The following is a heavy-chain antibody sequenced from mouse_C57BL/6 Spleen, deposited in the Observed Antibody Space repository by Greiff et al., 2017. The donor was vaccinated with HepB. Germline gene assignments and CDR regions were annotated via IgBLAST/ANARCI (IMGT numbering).Heavy chain of an antibody. CDR3: ARTHGYDYAMDY. CDR2: IYWDDDK. D-gene: IGHD2-2*01. J-gene: IGHJ4*01. CDR1: GFSLSTSGMG. Sequence: QVTLKESGPGILQSSQTLSLTCSFSGFSLSTSGMGVSWIRQPSGKGLEWLAHIYWDDDKRYNPSLKSRLTISKDTSRNQVFLKITSVDTADTATYYCARTHGYDYAMDYWGQGTSVTVSS. V-gene: IGHV8-12*01.